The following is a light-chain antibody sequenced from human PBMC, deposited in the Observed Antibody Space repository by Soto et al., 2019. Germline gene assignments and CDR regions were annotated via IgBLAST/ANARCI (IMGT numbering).Light chain of an antibody. CDR2: GAS. CDR1: QGISNY. Sequence: DIQMTQSPASLSASVGDRVTITCRASQGISNYLAWYQQKSGRVPKLLIHGASTLQSGVPSRFSGSGSGTDFTLTITSLQPEDVATYYCQKYNSAPWTFGPGNKVEIK. J-gene: IGKJ1*01. V-gene: IGKV1-27*01. CDR3: QKYNSAPWT.